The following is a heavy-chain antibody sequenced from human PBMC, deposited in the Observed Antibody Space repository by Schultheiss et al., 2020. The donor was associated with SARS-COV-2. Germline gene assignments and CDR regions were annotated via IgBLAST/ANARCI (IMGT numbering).Heavy chain of an antibody. J-gene: IGHJ4*02. Sequence: SGPTLVKPTQTLTLTCTFSGFSLSTSGVGVGWIRQPPGKALEWLAIIYWNDDKRYSPSLKSRLTITKDTSKNKVLLTMTNMDPVDTATYYCAHRRDTTIFVVVVKKTYFDYWGQGTLVTVAS. CDR1: GFSLSTSGVG. CDR3: AHRRDTTIFVVVVKKTYFDY. D-gene: IGHD3-3*01. CDR2: IYWNDDK. V-gene: IGHV2-5*01.